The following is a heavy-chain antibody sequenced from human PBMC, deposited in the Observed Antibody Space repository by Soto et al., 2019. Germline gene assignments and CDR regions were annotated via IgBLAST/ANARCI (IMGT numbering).Heavy chain of an antibody. CDR3: ASNYYDSSGTFDY. J-gene: IGHJ4*02. CDR1: GFTVSCNY. V-gene: IGHV3-53*01. Sequence: GVLRLSCAASGFTVSCNYMSWVRQAPGKGLEWVSVIYSGGSTYYADSVKGRFTISRDNSKNTLYLQMNSLRAEDTAVYYCASNYYDSSGTFDYWGQGTLVTVSS. D-gene: IGHD3-22*01. CDR2: IYSGGST.